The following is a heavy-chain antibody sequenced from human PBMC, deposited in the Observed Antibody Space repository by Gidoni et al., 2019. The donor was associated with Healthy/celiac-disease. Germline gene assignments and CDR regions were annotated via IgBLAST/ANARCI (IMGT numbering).Heavy chain of an antibody. V-gene: IGHV3-9*01. D-gene: IGHD2-21*01. Sequence: EVQLVESGGGLVQPGRSLRLSCAASGFTFDDYAMHWVRQAPGKGLEWVSGISWNSGSIGYADSVKGRFTISRDNAKNSLYLQMNSLRAEDTALYYCAKGHVVVIASSFDYWGQGTLVTVSS. CDR3: AKGHVVVIASSFDY. J-gene: IGHJ4*02. CDR1: GFTFDDYA. CDR2: ISWNSGSI.